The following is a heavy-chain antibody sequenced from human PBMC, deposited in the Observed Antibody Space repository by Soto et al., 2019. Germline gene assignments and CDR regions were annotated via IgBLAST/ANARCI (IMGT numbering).Heavy chain of an antibody. CDR1: GGSISSYY. V-gene: IGHV4-59*08. D-gene: IGHD6-6*01. J-gene: IGHJ5*02. CDR3: ARHPYSSSSYFWFDP. Sequence: ETLSLTCTVSGGSISSYYWSWIRQPPGKGLEWIGYIYYSGSTNYNPSLKSRVTISVDTSKNQFSLKLSSVTAADTAVYYCARHPYSSSSYFWFDPWGQGTLVTVSS. CDR2: IYYSGST.